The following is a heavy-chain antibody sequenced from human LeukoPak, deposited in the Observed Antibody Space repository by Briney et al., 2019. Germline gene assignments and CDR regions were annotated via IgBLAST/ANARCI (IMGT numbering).Heavy chain of an antibody. V-gene: IGHV1-2*04. D-gene: IGHD3-10*01. J-gene: IGHJ4*02. CDR2: IDPNSGGT. CDR3: ARNEGGLLWFGESGY. CDR1: GYTFTGYY. Sequence: ASVKVSCKASGYTFTGYYMHWVRQAPGQGLEWMGWIDPNSGGTNYAQKFQGWVTMTRDTSISTTYMELSRLRSDDTAVYYCARNEGGLLWFGESGYWGQGTLVTVSS.